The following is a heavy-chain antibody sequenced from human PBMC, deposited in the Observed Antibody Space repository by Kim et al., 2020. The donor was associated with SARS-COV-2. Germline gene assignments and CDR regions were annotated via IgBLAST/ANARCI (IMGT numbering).Heavy chain of an antibody. V-gene: IGHV1-18*04. CDR3: ARDHYYDSSGYYLGYYYYYCGMDV. J-gene: IGHJ6*02. CDR2: ISAYNGNT. CDR1: GYTFTSYG. D-gene: IGHD3-22*01. Sequence: ASVKVSCKASGYTFTSYGISWVRQAPGQGLEWMGWISAYNGNTNYAQKLQGRVTMTTDTSTSTAYMELRSLRSDDTAVYYCARDHYYDSSGYYLGYYYYYCGMDVWGQGTTVTVSS.